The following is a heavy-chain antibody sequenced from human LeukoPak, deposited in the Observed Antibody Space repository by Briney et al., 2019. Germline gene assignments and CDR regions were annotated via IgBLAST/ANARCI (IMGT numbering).Heavy chain of an antibody. V-gene: IGHV1-8*03. Sequence: PAASVKVSCKASGGTFSSYAISWVRQAPGQGLEWMGWMNPNSGNTGYAQKFQGRVTITRNTSISTAHMELSSLRSEDTAVYYCARGLGYKHSNHQDYWGQGTLVTVSS. D-gene: IGHD4-11*01. CDR2: MNPNSGNT. J-gene: IGHJ4*02. CDR1: GGTFSSYA. CDR3: ARGLGYKHSNHQDY.